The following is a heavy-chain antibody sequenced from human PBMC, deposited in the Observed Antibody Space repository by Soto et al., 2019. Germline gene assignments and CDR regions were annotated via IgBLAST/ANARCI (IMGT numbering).Heavy chain of an antibody. CDR1: GFTFSSYA. J-gene: IGHJ4*02. V-gene: IGHV3-30-3*01. D-gene: IGHD1-26*01. CDR3: ARDFGSLGATIDY. Sequence: LRLSCAASGFTFSSYAMHWVRQAPGKGLEWVAVISYDGSNNYYADSVKGRFTISRDNSKNTLYLQMNSLRAEDTAVYYCARDFGSLGATIDYWGQGTLVTVSS. CDR2: ISYDGSNN.